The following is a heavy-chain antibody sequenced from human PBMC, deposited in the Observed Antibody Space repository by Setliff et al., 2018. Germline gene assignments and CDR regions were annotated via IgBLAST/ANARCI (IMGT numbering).Heavy chain of an antibody. CDR3: ARDTDGPPYFDY. Sequence: SETLSLTCTVYGGSFTGYYWSWFRQVPGKGLEWIGYIYYSGSTNYNPSLKSRVTISVGTSKNQFSLKLNSVTAADTAVYYCARDTDGPPYFDYWGQGTLVTVSS. CDR2: IYYSGST. J-gene: IGHJ4*02. D-gene: IGHD2-8*02. V-gene: IGHV4-59*01. CDR1: GGSFTGYY.